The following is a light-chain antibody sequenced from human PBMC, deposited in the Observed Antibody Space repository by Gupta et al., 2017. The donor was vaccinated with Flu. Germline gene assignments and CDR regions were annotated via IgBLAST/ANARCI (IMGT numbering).Light chain of an antibody. V-gene: IGKV2-28*01. CDR3: RHSLEPPYT. CDR2: SCS. CDR1: QSILHYLGHHS. J-gene: IGKJ2*01. Sequence: DTVMTQPPLSLPVAPGEPASISCRSSQSILHYLGHHSSHWNLQKPRQTPHLLIYSCSMRGSGVPDRFSGTASGTDFTLKISMVDAEDVRIYYCRHSLEPPYTFGQGTKLEIK.